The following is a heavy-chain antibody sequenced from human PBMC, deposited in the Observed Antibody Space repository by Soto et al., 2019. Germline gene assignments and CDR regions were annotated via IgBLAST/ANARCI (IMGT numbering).Heavy chain of an antibody. J-gene: IGHJ4*02. V-gene: IGHV4-59*03. CDR2: IFHSGST. CDR1: GGSISSYY. CDR3: ATHSNIAASQFEH. Sequence: PSNPLSLTCTVSGGSISSYYWSWIRQPPGKGLEWIGNIFHSGSTNYKAPLNRRVTISLDTTKNKLSLQLYTVTAAYATVYYCATHSNIAASQFEHWGQGTLVTVSS. D-gene: IGHD6-6*01.